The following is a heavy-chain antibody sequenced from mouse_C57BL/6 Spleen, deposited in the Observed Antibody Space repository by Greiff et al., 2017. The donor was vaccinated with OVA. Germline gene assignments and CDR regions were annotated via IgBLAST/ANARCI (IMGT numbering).Heavy chain of an antibody. CDR2: IRNKANGYTT. V-gene: IGHV7-3*01. J-gene: IGHJ3*01. CDR1: GFTFTDYY. Sequence: EVHLVESGGGLVQPGGSLSLSCAASGFTFTDYYMSWVRQPPGKALEWLGFIRNKANGYTTEYSASVKGRFTISRDNSQSILYLQMNALRAEDSATYYCARSSPGDGFAYWGQGTLVTVSA. CDR3: ARSSPGDGFAY.